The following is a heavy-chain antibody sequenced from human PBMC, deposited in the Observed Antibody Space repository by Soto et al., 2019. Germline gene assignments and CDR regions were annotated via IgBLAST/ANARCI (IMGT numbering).Heavy chain of an antibody. CDR1: GFTFSNYL. Sequence: EVQLVESGGGLVQPGGSLRLSCATSGFTFSNYLMSWVRQAPGKGLEWVANIKQDGSEKYYVASVNGRFTISRDNAKNSLYLQMNSLRADDTAVYYCAREKRANGYFDYWGQGTLVTVSS. J-gene: IGHJ4*02. CDR2: IKQDGSEK. D-gene: IGHD6-25*01. CDR3: AREKRANGYFDY. V-gene: IGHV3-7*01.